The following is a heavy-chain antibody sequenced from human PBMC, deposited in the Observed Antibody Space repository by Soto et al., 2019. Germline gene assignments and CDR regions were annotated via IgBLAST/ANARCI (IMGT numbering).Heavy chain of an antibody. J-gene: IGHJ2*01. CDR3: AREYVDWGYWYFDL. Sequence: DVQLVESGGGLVQPGGSLRLSCEASGFSFSGYDMHWVRQAAGERLEWVSAIATSGNTYYAGSVKGRFTISRENAKNSLYLQIHNVRAGDTAVYYCAREYVDWGYWYFDLWGRGTLVTVSS. CDR2: IATSGNT. D-gene: IGHD3-9*01. CDR1: GFSFSGYD. V-gene: IGHV3-13*01.